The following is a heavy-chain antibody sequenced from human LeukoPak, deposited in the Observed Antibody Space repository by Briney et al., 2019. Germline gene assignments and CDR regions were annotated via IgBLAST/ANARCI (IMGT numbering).Heavy chain of an antibody. D-gene: IGHD2-2*01. CDR3: ARENGYCSSTSCYNWFDP. J-gene: IGHJ5*02. Sequence: GGSLRLSCGASGFTFSSYSMNWVRQAPGKGLEWVSSISSSSSYIYYADSVKGRFTISRDNAKNSLYLQMNSLRAEDTAVYYCARENGYCSSTSCYNWFDPWGQGTLVTVSS. V-gene: IGHV3-21*01. CDR1: GFTFSSYS. CDR2: ISSSSSYI.